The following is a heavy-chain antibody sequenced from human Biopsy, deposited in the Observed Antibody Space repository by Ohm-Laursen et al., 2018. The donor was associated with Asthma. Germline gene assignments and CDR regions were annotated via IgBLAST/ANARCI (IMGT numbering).Heavy chain of an antibody. Sequence: SLRLSCSASAFTFSTYWMTWVRQAPGKGLEWVGVISKDASTQDYADSVKGRFTMARDNSKNTLDLQMNSLREEDTAVYYCVRDGTDDAFDIWGQGTVVSVSS. V-gene: IGHV3-30*03. CDR1: AFTFSTYW. CDR2: ISKDASTQ. CDR3: VRDGTDDAFDI. D-gene: IGHD1-1*01. J-gene: IGHJ3*02.